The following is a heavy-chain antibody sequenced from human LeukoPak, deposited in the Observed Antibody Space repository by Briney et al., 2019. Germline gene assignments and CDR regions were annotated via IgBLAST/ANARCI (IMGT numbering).Heavy chain of an antibody. D-gene: IGHD3-10*01. Sequence: GRSLRLSRAASGFTFSSYGMHWVRQAPGKGLEWVAVISYDGSNKYYADSVKGRFTISRDNSKNTLYLQMNSLRAEDTAVYYCAKEKYGSGSYYNDPALDYWGQGTLVTVSS. CDR1: GFTFSSYG. J-gene: IGHJ4*02. V-gene: IGHV3-30*18. CDR2: ISYDGSNK. CDR3: AKEKYGSGSYYNDPALDY.